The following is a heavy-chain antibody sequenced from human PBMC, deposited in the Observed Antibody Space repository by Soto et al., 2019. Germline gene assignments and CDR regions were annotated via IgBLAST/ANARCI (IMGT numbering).Heavy chain of an antibody. CDR1: GDSVTSHY. Sequence: SETLSLTCSFSGDSVTSHYLTWIRQSPEKGLEWIGYMHYTGFSHYNPSLKSRLTISVDTAKNQFTLQLTSVTVADTAVYYCARDFWSGYPLHYYYMDVWGKGTTVTVSS. CDR2: MHYTGFS. V-gene: IGHV4-59*02. J-gene: IGHJ6*03. D-gene: IGHD3-3*01. CDR3: ARDFWSGYPLHYYYMDV.